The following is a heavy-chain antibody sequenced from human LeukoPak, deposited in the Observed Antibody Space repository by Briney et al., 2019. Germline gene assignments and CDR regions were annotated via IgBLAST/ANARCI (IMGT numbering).Heavy chain of an antibody. J-gene: IGHJ4*02. Sequence: PGRSLRLSCAASGFAFSSYAMHWVRQAPGKGLEWVAVISYDESNKYYTDSVKGRFTISRDNSKNTLYLQMNSLRAEDTAVYYCAKDSSSWYGYYFDYWGQGTLVTGSS. CDR3: AKDSSSWYGYYFDY. CDR1: GFAFSSYA. D-gene: IGHD6-13*01. CDR2: ISYDESNK. V-gene: IGHV3-30-3*01.